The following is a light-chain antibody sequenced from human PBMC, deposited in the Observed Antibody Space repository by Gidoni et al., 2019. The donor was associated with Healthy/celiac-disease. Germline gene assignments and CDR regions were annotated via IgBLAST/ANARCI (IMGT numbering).Light chain of an antibody. CDR2: AAS. V-gene: IGKV1-39*01. Sequence: DIQMTQSPSSLSASVGDRVTITCRASQSISSYLNWYQQKPGKAPKLLIYAASSLQSGVPSRCSGRGAGKDFTITSSSLQAEDSANYYCQQSYRTPLTFGGGTKVEIK. CDR1: QSISSY. J-gene: IGKJ4*01. CDR3: QQSYRTPLT.